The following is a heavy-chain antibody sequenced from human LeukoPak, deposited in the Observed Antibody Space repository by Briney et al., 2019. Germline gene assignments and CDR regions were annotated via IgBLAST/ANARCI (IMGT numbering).Heavy chain of an antibody. V-gene: IGHV4-59*08. D-gene: IGHD6-13*01. Sequence: KASETLSLTCTVSGGSISSYYWSWIRQPPGKGLEWIGYIYYSGSTNYNPSLKSRVTISVDTSKNQFSLKLSSVTAADTAVYYCARGSSSWSLYFDYWGQGTLVTVSS. CDR2: IYYSGST. CDR1: GGSISSYY. J-gene: IGHJ4*02. CDR3: ARGSSSWSLYFDY.